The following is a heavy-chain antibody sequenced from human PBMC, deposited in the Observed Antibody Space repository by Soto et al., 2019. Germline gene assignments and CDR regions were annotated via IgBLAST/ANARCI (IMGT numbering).Heavy chain of an antibody. Sequence: QVQLQESGPGLVKPSETLSLTCTVSGGSISSYYWSWIRQPPGKGLEWIGYIYYSGSTNYNPSLRRRVTISVDTSKTQFSLKLSSVTAADPAVYYCARLLYGSGSWFDPWGQGTLVTVSS. J-gene: IGHJ5*02. CDR3: ARLLYGSGSWFDP. V-gene: IGHV4-59*08. CDR2: IYYSGST. D-gene: IGHD3-10*01. CDR1: GGSISSYY.